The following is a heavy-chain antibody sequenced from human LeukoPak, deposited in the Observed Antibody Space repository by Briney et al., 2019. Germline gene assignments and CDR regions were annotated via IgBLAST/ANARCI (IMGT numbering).Heavy chain of an antibody. D-gene: IGHD3-22*01. Sequence: SETLSLTCTVSGGSISSYYWSWIRQPAGKGLEWIGRIYTSGSTNYNPPLKSRVTMSVDTSKNQFSLKLSSVTAADTAVYYCARDLGYYDSPTLTPTWGQGTLVTVSS. J-gene: IGHJ5*02. V-gene: IGHV4-4*07. CDR2: IYTSGST. CDR1: GGSISSYY. CDR3: ARDLGYYDSPTLTPT.